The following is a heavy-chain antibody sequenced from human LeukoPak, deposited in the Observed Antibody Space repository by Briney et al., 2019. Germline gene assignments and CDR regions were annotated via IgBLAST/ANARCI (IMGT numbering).Heavy chain of an antibody. J-gene: IGHJ4*02. Sequence: GASVKVSCKASGYTFTGYYMHWVRQAPGQGLEWMGWINANSGGTNYAQKFQGRVTMTQDTSIITAYMELSSLRSDDTAVYYCARAGVTGEGLDYWGQGTLVTVTS. V-gene: IGHV1-2*02. CDR1: GYTFTGYY. CDR2: INANSGGT. D-gene: IGHD7-27*01. CDR3: ARAGVTGEGLDY.